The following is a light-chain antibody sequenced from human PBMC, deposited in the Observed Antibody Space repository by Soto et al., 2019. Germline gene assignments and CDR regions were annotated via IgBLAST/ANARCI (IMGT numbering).Light chain of an antibody. J-gene: IGLJ1*01. CDR1: DGHNNYA. CDR3: QTWGTGIRV. V-gene: IGLV4-69*01. CDR2: VNSDGSH. Sequence: QPVLTQSPSASASLGASVKLTCTLSDGHNNYAIAWHQQQPEKGPRYLMKVNSDGSHIKGDGIPDHFSGSSSGAERYLTSSSLQSEDEADYYCQTWGTGIRVFGTGTKLTVL.